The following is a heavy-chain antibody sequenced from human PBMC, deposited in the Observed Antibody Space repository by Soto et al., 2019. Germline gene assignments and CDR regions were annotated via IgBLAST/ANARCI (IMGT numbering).Heavy chain of an antibody. CDR3: ARVGPPSPSVIWFFDL. D-gene: IGHD2-21*01. Sequence: QGQLVQSGAEVKKPGSSVKVSCKASGGSFRTYAINWVRQAPGQGLEWMGGIIPMLAAPTYAQKFQGRLTLPAAESPTTVSRGLSSRDSEDTAFYYCARVGPPSPSVIWFFDLWGRGTLVTVSS. J-gene: IGHJ2*01. CDR2: IIPMLAAP. CDR1: GGSFRTYA. V-gene: IGHV1-69*01.